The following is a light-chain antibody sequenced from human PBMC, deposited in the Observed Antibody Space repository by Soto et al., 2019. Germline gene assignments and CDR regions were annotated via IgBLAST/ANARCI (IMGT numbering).Light chain of an antibody. J-gene: IGLJ2*01. CDR3: SSYSGSSTLVV. Sequence: QSALTQPASVSGSPGQSITISCTGTSSDVGGYNYVSWYQQHPGKAPKLMIYDVNNRPSGVSNRFSGSKSGNTASLTISGLQAEDEADYYCSSYSGSSTLVVFGGGTKLTVL. V-gene: IGLV2-14*03. CDR1: SSDVGGYNY. CDR2: DVN.